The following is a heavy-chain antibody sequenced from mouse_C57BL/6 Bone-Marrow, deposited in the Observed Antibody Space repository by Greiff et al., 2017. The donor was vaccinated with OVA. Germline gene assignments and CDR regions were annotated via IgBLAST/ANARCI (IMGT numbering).Heavy chain of an antibody. J-gene: IGHJ3*01. CDR1: GSTFTASY. D-gene: IGHD2-2*01. CDR2: IGPGIGST. V-gene: IGHV1-77*01. CDR3: ASRYGYDGCAY. Sequence: QVQLQQSGAELVKPGASVKISCKASGSTFTASYINWVKQRPGQGLGWIGKIGPGIGSTYYNEKFKGKATLTADKASSTAYMQLSSLTSEDSAVYFCASRYGYDGCAYWGQGTLVTVSA.